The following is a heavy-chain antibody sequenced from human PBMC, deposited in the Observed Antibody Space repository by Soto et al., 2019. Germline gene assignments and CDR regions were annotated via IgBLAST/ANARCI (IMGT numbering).Heavy chain of an antibody. Sequence: QVQLVESGGGVVQPGRSLRLSCAASGFTFSSYGMHWVRQAPGKGLEWVAVISYDGSNKYYADSVKGRFTISRDNSKNTLYLQMNSLRAEDTAVYYCAKDLYCSGGSCYVVYYYYYGMDVWDQGTTVTVSS. V-gene: IGHV3-30*18. D-gene: IGHD2-15*01. CDR2: ISYDGSNK. CDR3: AKDLYCSGGSCYVVYYYYYGMDV. CDR1: GFTFSSYG. J-gene: IGHJ6*02.